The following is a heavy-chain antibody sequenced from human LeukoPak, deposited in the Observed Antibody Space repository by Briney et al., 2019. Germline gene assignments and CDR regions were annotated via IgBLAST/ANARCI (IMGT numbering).Heavy chain of an antibody. D-gene: IGHD4-23*01. J-gene: IGHJ3*02. V-gene: IGHV4-39*01. CDR1: GGSISSSSYY. Sequence: PSETLSLTCTVSGGSISSSSYYWGWIRQPPGKGLEWIGSIYYSGSTYYNPSLKSRVTISVDASKNQFSLKLSSVTAADTAVYYCARAPPGVTGAFDIWGQGTMVTVSS. CDR2: IYYSGST. CDR3: ARAPPGVTGAFDI.